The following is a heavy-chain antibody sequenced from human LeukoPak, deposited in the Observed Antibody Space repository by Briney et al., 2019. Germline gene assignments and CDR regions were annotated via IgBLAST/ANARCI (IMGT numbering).Heavy chain of an antibody. CDR3: GRGGAVAAY. V-gene: IGHV3-7*01. D-gene: IGHD1-26*01. CDR1: GFTLSTYW. CDR2: IKQDDSEK. J-gene: IGHJ4*02. Sequence: PGGSLKLSCTASGFTLSTYWMSWFRQAPKKGLEWVANIKQDDSEKYYVDSVKGRFTISRDNAKNSVYLQMNSLRVEDTAVHYCGRGGAVAAYWGQGTLVTVSS.